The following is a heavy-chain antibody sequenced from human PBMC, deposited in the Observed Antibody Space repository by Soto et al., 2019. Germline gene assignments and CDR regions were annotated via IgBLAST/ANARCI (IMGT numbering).Heavy chain of an antibody. CDR3: ARHRYYEGSVPGYGMDV. V-gene: IGHV3-11*01. CDR2: IINGGSFI. CDR1: GFTFSDYY. Sequence: QVQLVESGGGLVKPGGSLRLSCAASGFTFSDYYMSWIRQAPGKGLEYISYIINGGSFIYYADSVKGRFTISRDTAKTSLYLQMNSLRAEDTALYYCARHRYYEGSVPGYGMDVWGQGTTVTVSS. J-gene: IGHJ6*02. D-gene: IGHD3-16*01.